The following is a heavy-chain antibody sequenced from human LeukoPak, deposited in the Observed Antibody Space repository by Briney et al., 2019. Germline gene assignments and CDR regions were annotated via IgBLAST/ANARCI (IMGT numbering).Heavy chain of an antibody. CDR1: GYSFSNYW. D-gene: IGHD3-10*01. Sequence: GESLKISCKGSGYSFSNYWIAWVRQMPGKGLEWMGIIYPDDSDTRYSPSFQGQVTISADKSISTVYLQWGSLKASDTAMYYCARQPGAGWFDPWGQGTLVTVSS. CDR2: IYPDDSDT. CDR3: ARQPGAGWFDP. V-gene: IGHV5-51*01. J-gene: IGHJ5*02.